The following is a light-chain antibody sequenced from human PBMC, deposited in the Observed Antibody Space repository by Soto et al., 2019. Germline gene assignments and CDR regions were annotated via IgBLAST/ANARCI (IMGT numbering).Light chain of an antibody. CDR1: QSISGNY. CDR2: GAS. J-gene: IGKJ1*01. Sequence: ENVLTQAPGTLSLSPGERATLSCRASQSISGNYLAWYQQKPGQAPRLLISGASTRATGIPDRFSGSGSGTDFTLTISGLEPEDFAVYYCQQYGHLPPRTFGQGTKVEIK. CDR3: QQYGHLPPRT. V-gene: IGKV3-20*01.